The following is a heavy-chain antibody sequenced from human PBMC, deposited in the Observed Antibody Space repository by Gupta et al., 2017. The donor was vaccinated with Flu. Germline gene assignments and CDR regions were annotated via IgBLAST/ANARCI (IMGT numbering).Heavy chain of an antibody. CDR2: IIPIFGTP. J-gene: IGHJ4*02. CDR1: GVTFSTSG. D-gene: IGHD2-15*01. CDR3: ARGTRYCSGGSCNPFDF. V-gene: IGHV1-69*06. Sequence: QVQLVQSGAEVKKPGSSVKVSCKASGVTFSTSGITWVRQAPGQGLEWMGGIIPIFGTPNYAQKFQGRVSITADKSTSTVYMELSSLRSEDTAVYYCARGTRYCSGGSCNPFDFWGQGTLVTVSS.